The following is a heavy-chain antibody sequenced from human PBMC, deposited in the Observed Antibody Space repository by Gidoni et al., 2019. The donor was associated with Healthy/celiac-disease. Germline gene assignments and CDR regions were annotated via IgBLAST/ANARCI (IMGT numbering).Heavy chain of an antibody. D-gene: IGHD3-9*01. V-gene: IGHV3-23*01. J-gene: IGHJ4*02. Sequence: EVQLLESGGGLVQPGGSLRLSCAASGFTFGSYAMSWVRQAPGKGLEWVSAISGSGGSTYYADSVKGRFTISRDNSKNTLYLQMNSLRAEDTAVYYCAKDTLRGYFAGGDYWGQGTLVTVSS. CDR3: AKDTLRGYFAGGDY. CDR2: ISGSGGST. CDR1: GFTFGSYA.